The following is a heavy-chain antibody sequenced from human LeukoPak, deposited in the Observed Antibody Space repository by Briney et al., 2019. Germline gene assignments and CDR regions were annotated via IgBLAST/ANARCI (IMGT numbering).Heavy chain of an antibody. Sequence: GESLKISCKGSGYTFTNYWIAWVRQMPGKGLEWMGIIFPGDSDTRYSPSFQGQVTISADKSISTAYLQWSSLKASDTAIYYCARQFRSDSRSYYNPTNWFDPWGQGTLVTVSS. J-gene: IGHJ5*02. V-gene: IGHV5-51*01. CDR1: GYTFTNYW. D-gene: IGHD3-10*01. CDR2: IFPGDSDT. CDR3: ARQFRSDSRSYYNPTNWFDP.